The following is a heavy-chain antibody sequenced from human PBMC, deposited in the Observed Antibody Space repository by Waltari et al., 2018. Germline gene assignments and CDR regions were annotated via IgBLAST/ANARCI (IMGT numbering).Heavy chain of an antibody. Sequence: EVQLLESGGGLVQPGGSLRLSCAASGFTFSSYAMSWVRQAPGKGLEWVSVIYSGGSTYYADSVKGRFTISRDNSKNTLYLQMNSLRAEDTAVYYCAKTKVGASTTLFDYWGQGTLVTVSS. CDR1: GFTFSSYA. CDR3: AKTKVGASTTLFDY. CDR2: IYSGGST. D-gene: IGHD1-26*01. V-gene: IGHV3-23*03. J-gene: IGHJ4*02.